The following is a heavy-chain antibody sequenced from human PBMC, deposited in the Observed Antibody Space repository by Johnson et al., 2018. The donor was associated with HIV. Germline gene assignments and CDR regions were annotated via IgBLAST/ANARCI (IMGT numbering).Heavy chain of an antibody. CDR2: IYSGGST. Sequence: VQLVESGGGLIQPGGSLRLSCAASGFTVSSNYMSWVRQAPGKGLEWVSVIYSGGSTYYADSVKGRFTISRDNSKNTLYLQMDSLRAEDTAVYYCAREKSVWGASDAFDVWGLGTMVTVSS. D-gene: IGHD3-10*02. CDR1: GFTVSSNY. J-gene: IGHJ3*01. V-gene: IGHV3-53*01. CDR3: AREKSVWGASDAFDV.